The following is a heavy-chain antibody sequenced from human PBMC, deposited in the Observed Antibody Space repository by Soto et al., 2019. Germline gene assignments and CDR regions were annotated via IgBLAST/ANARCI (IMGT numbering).Heavy chain of an antibody. D-gene: IGHD3-22*01. CDR3: ARSYGGEYYDSRSYYYDY. CDR1: GYKFINYW. J-gene: IGHJ4*02. Sequence: GESLKISCKGSGYKFINYWIGWVRQVPGKGLEWMGIIYPGDFDIKYSPSFRGRVTISADKSITTAYLQWSSLEASDTAIYYCARSYGGEYYDSRSYYYDYWGQGTLVTVSS. V-gene: IGHV5-51*01. CDR2: IYPGDFDI.